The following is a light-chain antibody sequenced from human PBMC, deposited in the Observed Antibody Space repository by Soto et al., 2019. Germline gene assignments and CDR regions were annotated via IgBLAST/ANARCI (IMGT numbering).Light chain of an antibody. CDR2: KAS. CDR3: QEYNTWT. V-gene: IGKV1-5*03. CDR1: QTISSW. J-gene: IGKJ1*01. Sequence: DIQMTQSPSTLSGSVGDRVTITCRASQTISSWLAWYQQKPGKAPKLLIYKASTLKSGVPSRFSGSGSGTEFTLAISSLQPDDLATYYCQEYNTWTFGQGTKVDIK.